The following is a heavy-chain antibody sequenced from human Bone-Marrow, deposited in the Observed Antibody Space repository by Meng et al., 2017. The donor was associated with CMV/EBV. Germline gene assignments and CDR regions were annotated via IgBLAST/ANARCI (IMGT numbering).Heavy chain of an antibody. CDR2: INPILGIA. Sequence: SVKVSCKASGDTFSSYAICWVRQAPGQGLEWMGWINPILGIANYAQKFQGRVTITADKSTRTAYMELSSLRSEDTAGYYCARGGYCSSTSCYGRRYYFDYWGQGTLVTVSS. D-gene: IGHD2-2*01. CDR3: ARGGYCSSTSCYGRRYYFDY. CDR1: GDTFSSYA. J-gene: IGHJ4*02. V-gene: IGHV1-69*10.